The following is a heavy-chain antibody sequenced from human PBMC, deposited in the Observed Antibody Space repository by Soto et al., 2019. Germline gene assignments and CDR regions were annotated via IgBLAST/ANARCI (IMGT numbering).Heavy chain of an antibody. Sequence: PVGSLRLSCAASGFTFSTYAMSWVRQAPGTGLEWVSGVTNLGGTINYADSVKGRFTISRDNSKNTLYLQMSSLRAEDTAVYYCAKDGNNGYAFDHWGQGTLVTVSS. D-gene: IGHD2-2*03. J-gene: IGHJ4*02. CDR3: AKDGNNGYAFDH. CDR2: VTNLGGTI. V-gene: IGHV3-23*01. CDR1: GFTFSTYA.